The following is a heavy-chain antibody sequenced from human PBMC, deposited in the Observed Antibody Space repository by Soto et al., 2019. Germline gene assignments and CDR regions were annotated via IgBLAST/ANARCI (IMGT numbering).Heavy chain of an antibody. V-gene: IGHV3-30*18. CDR2: ISNDGTNT. J-gene: IGHJ6*02. CDR1: GFPFSTYG. CDR3: AKVVRADTTSSNFYYYSALDD. D-gene: IGHD6-6*01. Sequence: QVQMVESGGGVVQPGRSLRLSCAASGFPFSTYGMHWVRQTPGKGLEWMAVISNDGTNTYYADSVKGRFTISRDNSKDTLFLQMNSLRGEDSAVYYCAKVVRADTTSSNFYYYSALDDCGQGTTVTVSS.